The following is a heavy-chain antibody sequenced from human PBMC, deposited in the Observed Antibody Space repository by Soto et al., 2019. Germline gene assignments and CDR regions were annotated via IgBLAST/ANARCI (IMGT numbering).Heavy chain of an antibody. Sequence: QVQLVQSGAEVLKPGAAVKVSCKASRYVFTSFLMHWVRQAPGQGLEWMGIINPSGGTTTLAQKFQGRVTMTRDTSTNTVYMEVSSLRSDDTAVYYCARGQSGIYGGLDYWGQGTLVTVSS. D-gene: IGHD1-26*01. CDR1: RYVFTSFL. J-gene: IGHJ4*02. CDR2: INPSGGTT. CDR3: ARGQSGIYGGLDY. V-gene: IGHV1-46*01.